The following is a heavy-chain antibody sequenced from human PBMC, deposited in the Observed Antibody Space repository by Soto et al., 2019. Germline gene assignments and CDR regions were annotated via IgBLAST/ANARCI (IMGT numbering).Heavy chain of an antibody. J-gene: IGHJ5*02. Sequence: PYQRLSLTCSGAGGAKSRGDNYWSSLSQTAGKCRVWIGYIYSSGSTYYNPALKSRVTISVDTSKNHFSLKLSSVTAADTAVYYCARGEVDAARPGWFDPWGQETLVAVSS. V-gene: IGHV4-30-4*01. CDR2: IYSSGST. D-gene: IGHD1-26*01. CDR3: ARGEVDAARPGWFDP. CDR1: GGAKSRGDNY.